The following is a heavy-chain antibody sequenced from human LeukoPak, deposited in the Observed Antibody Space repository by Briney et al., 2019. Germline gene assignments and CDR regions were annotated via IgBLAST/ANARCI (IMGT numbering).Heavy chain of an antibody. CDR2: ISSSSSYI. CDR3: ARDIRDYSNFHNWFDP. CDR1: GFTFSSYS. Sequence: GGSLRLSCAASGFTFSSYSMNWVRQAPEKGLEWVSSISSSSSYIYYADSVKGRFTISRDNAKNSLYLQMNSLRAEDTAVYYCARDIRDYSNFHNWFDPWGQGTLVTVSS. V-gene: IGHV3-21*01. J-gene: IGHJ5*02. D-gene: IGHD4-11*01.